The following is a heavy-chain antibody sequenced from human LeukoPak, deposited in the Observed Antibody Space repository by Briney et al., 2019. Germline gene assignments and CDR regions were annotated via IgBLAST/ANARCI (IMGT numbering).Heavy chain of an antibody. Sequence: GASVKVSCKASGYTFTGYYMHWVRQAPGQGLEWMGWINPNSGGTNYAQRFQGWVTMTRDTSISTAYMELSRLRSDDTAVYYCARGGDPAELGFDPWGQGTLVTVSS. CDR3: ARGGDPAELGFDP. D-gene: IGHD1-1*01. CDR1: GYTFTGYY. J-gene: IGHJ5*02. CDR2: INPNSGGT. V-gene: IGHV1-2*04.